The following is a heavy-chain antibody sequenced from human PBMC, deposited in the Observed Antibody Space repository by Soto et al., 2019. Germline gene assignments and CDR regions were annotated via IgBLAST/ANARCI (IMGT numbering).Heavy chain of an antibody. CDR1: GFTFSSYG. CDR3: AKDRLRYFDWFLGPDY. D-gene: IGHD3-9*01. Sequence: PGGSLRLSCAASGFTFSSYGMHWVRQAPGKGLEWVAVISYDGSNKYYADSVKGRFTISRDNSKNTLYLQMNSLRAEDTAVYYCAKDRLRYFDWFLGPDYWGQGTLVTVSS. CDR2: ISYDGSNK. J-gene: IGHJ4*02. V-gene: IGHV3-30*18.